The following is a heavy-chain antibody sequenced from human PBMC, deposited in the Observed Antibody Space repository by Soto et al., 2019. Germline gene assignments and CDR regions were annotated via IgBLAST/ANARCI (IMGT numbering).Heavy chain of an antibody. D-gene: IGHD2-15*01. J-gene: IGHJ3*02. CDR2: IKQDGSEK. CDR1: GFTFSSYW. Sequence: PGGSLRLSCAASGFTFSSYWMSWVRQAPGKGLEWVANIKQDGSEKYYVDSVKGRFTISRDNAKNSLYLQMNSPRAEDTAVYYCARDGYCSGGSCYGDDAFDICGQGTLVPGSS. V-gene: IGHV3-7*01. CDR3: ARDGYCSGGSCYGDDAFDI.